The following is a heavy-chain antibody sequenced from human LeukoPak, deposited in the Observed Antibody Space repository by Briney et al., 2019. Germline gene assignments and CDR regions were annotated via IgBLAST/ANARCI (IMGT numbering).Heavy chain of an antibody. CDR1: GFTFSSYE. Sequence: GGSLRLSCAASGFTFSSYEMNWVRQAPGKGLEWVSYISSSGSTIYYADSVKGRFTISRDNARKSLYLQMNSLRAEDTAVYYCARGASVVAGSDNALDIWGQGTMVTVSS. D-gene: IGHD6-19*01. J-gene: IGHJ3*02. V-gene: IGHV3-48*03. CDR3: ARGASVVAGSDNALDI. CDR2: ISSSGSTI.